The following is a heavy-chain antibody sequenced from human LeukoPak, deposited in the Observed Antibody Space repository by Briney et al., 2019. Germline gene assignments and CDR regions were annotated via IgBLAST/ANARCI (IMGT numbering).Heavy chain of an antibody. CDR2: IYYSGST. CDR3: ASLYGSGFSFDY. Sequence: PSETLSLTCTVSGGSISNYYWSWIRQPPGKGLEWIGYIYYSGSTKYNPSLKSRVTISVDTSKNQFSLRLSSVTAADTAVYYCASLYGSGFSFDYWGQGTLVTVSS. J-gene: IGHJ4*02. CDR1: GGSISNYY. V-gene: IGHV4-59*01. D-gene: IGHD3-10*01.